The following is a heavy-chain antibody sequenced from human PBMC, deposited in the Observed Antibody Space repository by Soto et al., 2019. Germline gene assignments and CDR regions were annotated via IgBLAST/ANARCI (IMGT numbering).Heavy chain of an antibody. V-gene: IGHV4-61*01. J-gene: IGHJ6*03. D-gene: IGHD5-18*01. CDR1: GGSVSSGSYY. Sequence: SETLSLTCTVSGGSVSSGSYYWSWIRQPPGKGLEWIGYIYYSGSTNYNPSLKSRVTISVATSKNQFSLKLSAVTAADTAVYYCARDGARGDSYGYMDVWGQGATVTVPS. CDR2: IYYSGST. CDR3: ARDGARGDSYGYMDV.